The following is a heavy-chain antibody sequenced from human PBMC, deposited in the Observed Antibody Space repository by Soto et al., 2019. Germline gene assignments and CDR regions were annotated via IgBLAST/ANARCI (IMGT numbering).Heavy chain of an antibody. D-gene: IGHD2-21*02. V-gene: IGHV5-51*01. J-gene: IGHJ3*02. CDR3: ATQAHAYCGGDCYPHDAFDI. Sequence: GESLKISCKGSGYSFTSYWIGWVRQMPGKGLEWMGIIYPGDSDTRYSPSFQGQVTISADKSISTAYLQWSSLKASDTAMYYCATQAHAYCGGDCYPHDAFDIWGQGTMVTVSS. CDR2: IYPGDSDT. CDR1: GYSFTSYW.